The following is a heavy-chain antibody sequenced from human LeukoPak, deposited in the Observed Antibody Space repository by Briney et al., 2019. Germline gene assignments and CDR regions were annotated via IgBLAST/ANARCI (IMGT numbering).Heavy chain of an antibody. CDR2: IIPIFGTA. J-gene: IGHJ5*02. CDR3: ARGMTTVTTGFWFDP. Sequence: SVKVCCKASGGTFSSYAISWVRQAPGQGLAWMGGIIPIFGTADYAQKFQGRVTITTDESTSTAYMELSSLRSEDTAVYYCARGMTTVTTGFWFDPWGQGTLVTVSS. D-gene: IGHD4-11*01. V-gene: IGHV1-69*05. CDR1: GGTFSSYA.